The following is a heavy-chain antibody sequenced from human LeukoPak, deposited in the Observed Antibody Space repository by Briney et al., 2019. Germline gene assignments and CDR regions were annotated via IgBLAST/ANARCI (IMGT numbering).Heavy chain of an antibody. D-gene: IGHD3-10*01. V-gene: IGHV5-51*01. CDR3: ARQEDRFGELLGNGDAFDV. Sequence: GESLRISCKGSGYSFTSYWIGWVRQMPGKGLEWMGIIYPGDSDTRYSPSFQGQVTISADKSISTAYLQWSSLKASDTAMYYCARQEDRFGELLGNGDAFDVWGQGTMVTVSS. CDR2: IYPGDSDT. J-gene: IGHJ3*01. CDR1: GYSFTSYW.